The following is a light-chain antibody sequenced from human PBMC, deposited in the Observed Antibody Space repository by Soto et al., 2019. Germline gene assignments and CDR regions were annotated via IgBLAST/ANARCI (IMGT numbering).Light chain of an antibody. CDR3: HQYGGSPIT. CDR2: GTS. J-gene: IGKJ5*01. V-gene: IGKV3-20*01. CDR1: QSISSKF. Sequence: EIVLTQSPGTLSFSPGERATLSCGTSQSISSKFLAWYQQKPGQAPRLLIYGTSIRATGIPDRFSGSGSGTDFTLTISRLEPEDFAVYFCHQYGGSPITFGQGTRLEI.